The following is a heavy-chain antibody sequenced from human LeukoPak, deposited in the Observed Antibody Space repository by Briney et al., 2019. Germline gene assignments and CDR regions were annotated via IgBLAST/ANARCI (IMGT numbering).Heavy chain of an antibody. J-gene: IGHJ4*02. CDR1: GFTFSDYY. V-gene: IGHV3-11*05. CDR3: SRDRSGSYY. D-gene: IGHD1-26*01. Sequence: GGSLRLSCAASGFTFSDYYMSWIRQAPGKGLEWVSSISSSSSYIYYADSVKGRFTISRDNAKNTLYLQMNSLRAEDTATYHCSRDRSGSYYWGQGILVAVSS. CDR2: ISSSSSYI.